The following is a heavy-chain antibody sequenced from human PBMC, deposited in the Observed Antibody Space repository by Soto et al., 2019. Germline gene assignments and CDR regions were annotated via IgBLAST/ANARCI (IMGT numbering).Heavy chain of an antibody. CDR2: FDPEDGET. J-gene: IGHJ6*02. V-gene: IGHV1-24*01. CDR3: ATVFPYSSSARHSMGYYGMDV. Sequence: GASVKVSCKVSGYTLTELSMHWVRQAPGKGLEWMGGFDPEDGETIYAQKFQGRVTMTEDTSTDTAYMELSSLRSEDTAVYYCATVFPYSSSARHSMGYYGMDVWGQGTTVTVSS. D-gene: IGHD6-6*01. CDR1: GYTLTELS.